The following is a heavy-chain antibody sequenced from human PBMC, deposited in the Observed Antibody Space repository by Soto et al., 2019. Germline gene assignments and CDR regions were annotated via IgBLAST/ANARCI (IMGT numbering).Heavy chain of an antibody. J-gene: IGHJ4*02. CDR3: ARGYGRNFDY. V-gene: IGHV4-4*02. CDR2: IYHSGST. Sequence: NPSETLSLTCAVSGGSISSSNWWSWVRQPPGKGLEWIGEIYHSGSTNYNPSLKSRVTISVDTSKNQFSLKLSSVTAADTAVYYCARGYGRNFDYWGQGTLVTVSS. D-gene: IGHD5-18*01. CDR1: GGSISSSNW.